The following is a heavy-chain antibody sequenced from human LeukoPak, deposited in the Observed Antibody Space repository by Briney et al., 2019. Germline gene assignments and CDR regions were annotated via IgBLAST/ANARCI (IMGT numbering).Heavy chain of an antibody. CDR3: ATGYSSRRYFYQH. V-gene: IGHV3-7*01. CDR2: IKQDGSEK. J-gene: IGHJ1*01. Sequence: GGSLRLSCEASGLTFNKYWMTWVRQAPGKGLEWVANIKQDGSEKNYVDSVKGRFTISRDNAKNSLSLRMNSLSAEDTAVYYCATGYSSRRYFYQHWGQGSLVSVSS. D-gene: IGHD2-15*01. CDR1: GLTFNKYW.